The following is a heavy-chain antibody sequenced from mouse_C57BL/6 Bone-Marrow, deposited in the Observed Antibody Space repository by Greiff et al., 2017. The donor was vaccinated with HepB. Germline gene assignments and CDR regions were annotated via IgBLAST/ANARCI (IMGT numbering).Heavy chain of an antibody. V-gene: IGHV3-6*01. D-gene: IGHD2-5*01. J-gene: IGHJ3*01. CDR2: ISYDGSN. Sequence: VQLKESGPGLVKPSQSLSLTCSVTGYSITSGYYWNWIRQFPGNKLEWMGYISYDGSNNYNPSLKNRISITRDTSKNQFFLKLNSVTIEDTATYYCARDRSDSNYAWFAYWGQGTLVTVSA. CDR3: ARDRSDSNYAWFAY. CDR1: GYSITSGYY.